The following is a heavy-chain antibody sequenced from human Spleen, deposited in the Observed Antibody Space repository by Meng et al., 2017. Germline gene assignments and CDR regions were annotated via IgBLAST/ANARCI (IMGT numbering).Heavy chain of an antibody. D-gene: IGHD4-11*01. CDR3: ARGPTTMAHDFDY. CDR1: GGSISSYY. V-gene: IGHV4-59*12. Sequence: SETLSLTCTVSGGSISSYYWSWIRQPPGKGLEWIGEINHSGSTNYNPSLESRATISVDTSQNNITLKLSSVTAADSAVYYCARGPTTMAHDFDYWGQGTLVTVSS. J-gene: IGHJ4*02. CDR2: INHSGST.